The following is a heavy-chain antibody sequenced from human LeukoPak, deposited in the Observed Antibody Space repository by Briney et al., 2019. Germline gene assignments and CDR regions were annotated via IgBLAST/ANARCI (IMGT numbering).Heavy chain of an antibody. V-gene: IGHV1-18*01. Sequence: ASVKVSCKASGYTFTSYGISWVRQAPGQGLEWMGWISAYNGNTNYAQKLQGRVTMTTDTSTSTAYMELRSLRSDDTAVYYCARDGGGGCSGGSCYSNYWGQGTLVTVSS. J-gene: IGHJ4*02. CDR2: ISAYNGNT. CDR3: ARDGGGGCSGGSCYSNY. CDR1: GYTFTSYG. D-gene: IGHD2-15*01.